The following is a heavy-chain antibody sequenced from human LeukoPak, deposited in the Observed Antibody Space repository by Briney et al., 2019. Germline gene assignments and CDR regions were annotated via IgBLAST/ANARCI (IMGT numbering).Heavy chain of an antibody. J-gene: IGHJ4*02. CDR1: GGSVSSTNW. V-gene: IGHV4-4*02. Sequence: SETLSLTCGVSGGSVSSTNWWTWLRQPPGKGLEWIGEVHLDGRTNFNPSLKSRLTMSVDLSENHVSLKLTSVTAADTAVYYCAREGGFYRPLDYSGQGTLVTVSS. D-gene: IGHD6-25*01. CDR3: AREGGFYRPLDY. CDR2: VHLDGRT.